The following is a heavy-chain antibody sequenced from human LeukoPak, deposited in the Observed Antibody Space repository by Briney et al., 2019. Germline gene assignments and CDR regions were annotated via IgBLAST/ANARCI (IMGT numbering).Heavy chain of an antibody. CDR2: IKQDGSEK. V-gene: IGHV3-7*01. CDR3: ARDGFHSESYPDAFDI. CDR1: GFTFSSYW. Sequence: PGGSLRLSCAASGFTFSSYWMSWVRQAPGKGLERVANIKQDGSEKYYVDSVKGRFTISRDNTKNSLYLQMNSLRAEDTAVYYCARDGFHSESYPDAFDIWGQGTMVTVSS. D-gene: IGHD1-26*01. J-gene: IGHJ3*02.